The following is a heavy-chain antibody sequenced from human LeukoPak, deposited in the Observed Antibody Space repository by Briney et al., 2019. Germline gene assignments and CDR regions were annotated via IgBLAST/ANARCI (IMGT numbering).Heavy chain of an antibody. V-gene: IGHV1-8*01. CDR3: ARVAPYSGRLYYFDY. CDR2: MNPNSGNP. Sequence: ASVKVSCQASGYTFTSYDINWVRQATGQGLEWMGWMNPNSGNPGHAQKFQGRVTMTRNTSISTAYMELSSLRSEDTAVYYCARVAPYSGRLYYFDYWGQGTLVTVSS. CDR1: GYTFTSYD. J-gene: IGHJ4*02. D-gene: IGHD5-12*01.